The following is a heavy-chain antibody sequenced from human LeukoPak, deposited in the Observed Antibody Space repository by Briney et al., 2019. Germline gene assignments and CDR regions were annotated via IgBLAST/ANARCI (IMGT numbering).Heavy chain of an antibody. Sequence: GASVKVSCKASGYTFTGYYMHWVRQAPGQGLEWMGWINPNSGGTNYAQKFQGRVTMTRDTSISTAYMELSRLRSDDTAVYYCLSEGLIAAAGKAGDDYWGQGTLVTVSS. J-gene: IGHJ4*02. D-gene: IGHD6-13*01. CDR1: GYTFTGYY. CDR3: LSEGLIAAAGKAGDDY. V-gene: IGHV1-2*02. CDR2: INPNSGGT.